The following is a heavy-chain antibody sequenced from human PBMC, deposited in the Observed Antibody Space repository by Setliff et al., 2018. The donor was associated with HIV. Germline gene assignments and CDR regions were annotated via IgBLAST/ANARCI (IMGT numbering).Heavy chain of an antibody. CDR3: ARSFSGRYFWSGYYTGPDPKGENAFDI. CDR1: GGSISNSNYF. Sequence: SKTLSLTCTVSGGSISNSNYFWGWIRQPPGKGLEWIGRIYSSGSTYYQPSLQGRVSMSIDSSKNHFSLSLRYVTAADTAVYYCARSFSGRYFWSGYYTGPDPKGENAFDIWGRGTMVTVSS. V-gene: IGHV4-39*02. D-gene: IGHD3-3*01. CDR2: IYSSGST. J-gene: IGHJ3*02.